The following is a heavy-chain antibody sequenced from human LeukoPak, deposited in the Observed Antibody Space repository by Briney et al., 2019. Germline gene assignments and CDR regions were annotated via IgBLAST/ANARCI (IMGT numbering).Heavy chain of an antibody. J-gene: IGHJ4*02. Sequence: SETLSLTCAVYGGSFSGYYWSWIRQPPGKGLEWIGEINHSGRTNYNPSLKSRVTISGDTSKNQFSLKLSSVTAADTAVYYCARATRTYYDSSGYPPWGQGTLVTVSS. CDR3: ARATRTYYDSSGYPP. D-gene: IGHD3-22*01. CDR2: INHSGRT. V-gene: IGHV4-34*01. CDR1: GGSFSGYY.